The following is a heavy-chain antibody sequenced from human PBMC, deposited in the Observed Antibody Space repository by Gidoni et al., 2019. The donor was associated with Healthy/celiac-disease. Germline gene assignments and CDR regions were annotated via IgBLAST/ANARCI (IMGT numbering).Heavy chain of an antibody. V-gene: IGHV1-46*03. CDR3: AREVRREGARGNQYYFDY. Sequence: QVQLVPSGAEVKKPGAEVKASCKASGYTFTSYYMHWVRHATGQGREWMGIIHPSGGSTSYAQKCQCRVTMTRDTSTSTVYMELSRLRSEDPAVYYCAREVRREGARGNQYYFDYWGQGTLVTVSS. CDR1: GYTFTSYY. CDR2: IHPSGGST. D-gene: IGHD1-26*01. J-gene: IGHJ4*02.